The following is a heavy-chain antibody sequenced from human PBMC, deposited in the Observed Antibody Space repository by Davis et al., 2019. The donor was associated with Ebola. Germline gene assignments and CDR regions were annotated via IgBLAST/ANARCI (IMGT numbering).Heavy chain of an antibody. CDR3: AREGGDFWSGYWGELGAGWFDP. J-gene: IGHJ5*02. Sequence: GESLKISCAASGFTFSSYWMSWVRQAPGKGLEWVSSISSSSSYIYYADSVKGRFTISRDNAKNSLYLQMNSLRAEDTAVYYCAREGGDFWSGYWGELGAGWFDPWGQGTLVTVSS. CDR1: GFTFSSYW. D-gene: IGHD3-3*01. CDR2: ISSSSSYI. V-gene: IGHV3-21*01.